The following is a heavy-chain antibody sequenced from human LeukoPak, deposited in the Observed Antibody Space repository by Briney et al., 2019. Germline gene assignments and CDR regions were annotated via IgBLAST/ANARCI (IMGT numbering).Heavy chain of an antibody. CDR2: ISSSSSYI. Sequence: GGSLRLSCAASGFTFSSYSMNWVRQAPGKGLEWVSSISSSSSYIYYADSVKGRFTISRDNAKNSLYLQMNSLRAEDTAVYYCAIGGGITTVRGVTPHDAFDIWGQGTMVTVSS. CDR3: AIGGGITTVRGVTPHDAFDI. D-gene: IGHD3-10*01. V-gene: IGHV3-21*01. CDR1: GFTFSSYS. J-gene: IGHJ3*02.